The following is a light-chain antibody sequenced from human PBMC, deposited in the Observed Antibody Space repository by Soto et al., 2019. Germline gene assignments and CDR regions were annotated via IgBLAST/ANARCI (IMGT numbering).Light chain of an antibody. CDR2: GTS. V-gene: IGKV3-20*01. CDR1: LGLGSSY. J-gene: IGKJ2*01. Sequence: EIVLTQSPGTLSLSPGEGATLSCRASLGLGSSYLAWYQQKPGQAPRLLIYGTSRRATGIPDRFSGSGSGTGFTLTISSLEPEDFAVYYCQQYDGSPYTFGQGTKLEI. CDR3: QQYDGSPYT.